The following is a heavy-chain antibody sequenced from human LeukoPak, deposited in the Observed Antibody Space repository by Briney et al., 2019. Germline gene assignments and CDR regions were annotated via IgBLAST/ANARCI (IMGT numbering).Heavy chain of an antibody. CDR2: ITYDESNK. CDR3: ARESDGLDM. Sequence: GGSLLLSCAASGFIFSNYAMHWVRQAPGKGLEWVAVITYDESNKYYADSVKGRFTISRDNSKNTLYLQMNSLRPEDTAVYYCARESDGLDMWGQGTMVTVSS. J-gene: IGHJ3*02. V-gene: IGHV3-30*03. CDR1: GFIFSNYA.